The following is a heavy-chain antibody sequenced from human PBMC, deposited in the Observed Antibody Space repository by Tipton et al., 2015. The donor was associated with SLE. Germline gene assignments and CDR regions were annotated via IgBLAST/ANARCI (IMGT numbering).Heavy chain of an antibody. CDR2: ISYDGRTK. D-gene: IGHD1-20*01. Sequence: SLRLSCATSRFIFNSYGMHWVRQAPGKGLEWVAVISYDGRTKYNEDSVKGRFTISRDNAKNSLYLQMNSLRVEDTAVYYCAREDNFKAFDIWGQGTMVTVSS. J-gene: IGHJ3*02. CDR1: RFIFNSYG. CDR3: AREDNFKAFDI. V-gene: IGHV3-30*03.